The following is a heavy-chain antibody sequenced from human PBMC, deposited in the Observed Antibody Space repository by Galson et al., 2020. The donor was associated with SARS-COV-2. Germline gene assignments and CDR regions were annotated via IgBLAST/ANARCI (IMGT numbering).Heavy chain of an antibody. CDR3: TRRVEKWLLPGNFDS. Sequence: SETLSLTCTVSHGSIISDSYYLAWIRQSPGKGLEWIGTIFHSGGTYYNPSLRGRVTISVDTSRRRFSLKLGSVTATDTAVYYCTRRVEKWLLPGNFDSWGQGTLVAVSS. V-gene: IGHV4-39*01. J-gene: IGHJ4*02. CDR2: IFHSGGT. D-gene: IGHD6-19*01. CDR1: HGSIISDSYY.